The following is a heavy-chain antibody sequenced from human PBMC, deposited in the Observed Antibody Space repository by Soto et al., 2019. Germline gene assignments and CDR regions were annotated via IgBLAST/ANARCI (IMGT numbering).Heavy chain of an antibody. D-gene: IGHD2-2*01. CDR2: ISKNGDNT. V-gene: IGHV3-64*01. J-gene: IGHJ4*01. CDR3: ARPYFCSSSSCSLGY. CDR1: GFTFSSYA. Sequence: PGGSLRLSCAGSGFTFSSYAMHWVRQAPGKGLEYVSGISKNGDNTHYATSVKGRFTISRDNSRNTLYLQMGSLRVEDTAVYYCARPYFCSSSSCSLGYWGQGTLVTVSS.